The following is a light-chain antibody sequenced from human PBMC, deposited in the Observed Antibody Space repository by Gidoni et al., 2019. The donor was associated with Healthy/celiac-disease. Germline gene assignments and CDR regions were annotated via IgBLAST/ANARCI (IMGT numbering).Light chain of an antibody. CDR1: QRVSSN. V-gene: IGKV3-15*01. CDR3: QQYNNLPPYT. CDR2: GAS. Sequence: EIVMTQSPATLSVSPGERATLSCRASQRVSSNLAWYQQKPGQAPRPLIYGASTRATGIPARFSGSWSGTEFTLTISSLQSEDFAVYYCQQYNNLPPYTFXXXTKLEIK. J-gene: IGKJ2*01.